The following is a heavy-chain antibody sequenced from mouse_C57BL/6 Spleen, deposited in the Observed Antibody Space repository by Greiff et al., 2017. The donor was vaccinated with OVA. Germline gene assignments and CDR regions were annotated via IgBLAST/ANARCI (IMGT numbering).Heavy chain of an antibody. CDR2: IDPSDSYT. CDR1: GYTFTSYW. D-gene: IGHD1-1*01. Sequence: QVQLKQPGAELVKPGASVKLSCKASGYTFTSYWMQWVKQRPGQGLEWIGEIDPSDSYTNYNQKFKGKATLTVDTSSSTAYMQLSSLTSEDSAVYYCAKSFTTVVSWYFDVWGTGTTVTVSS. J-gene: IGHJ1*03. CDR3: AKSFTTVVSWYFDV. V-gene: IGHV1-50*01.